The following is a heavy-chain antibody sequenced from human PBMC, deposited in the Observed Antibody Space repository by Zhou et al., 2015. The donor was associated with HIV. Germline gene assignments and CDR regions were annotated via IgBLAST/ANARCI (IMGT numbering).Heavy chain of an antibody. CDR2: ISAHNGNT. Sequence: QVQLVQSGAEVKKPGASVRVSCKAYGYTFTNFGFTWVRQAPGQGLEWLGWISAHNGNTNYAQNVQGRVTLTTDPSTRTAYMELRSLRYDDTAMYYCARAAIMITFGGWRWFDPWGQGTLVTVSS. J-gene: IGHJ5*02. V-gene: IGHV1-18*01. D-gene: IGHD3-16*01. CDR1: GYTFTNFG. CDR3: ARAAIMITFGGWRWFDP.